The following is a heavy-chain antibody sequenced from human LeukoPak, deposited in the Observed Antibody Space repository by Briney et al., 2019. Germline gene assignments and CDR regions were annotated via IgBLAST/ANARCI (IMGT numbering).Heavy chain of an antibody. CDR2: ISGSGGST. CDR1: GFTFTSFA. CDR3: AKGTREYSYLLILDY. J-gene: IGHJ4*02. Sequence: GGSLRLSCAASGFTFTSFAMTWVRQAPGKGLEWVSAISGSGGSTYYADPVKGRFTISRDNSKNTLYLQMNSLRAEDTAVYYCAKGTREYSYLLILDYWGQGTLVTVSS. V-gene: IGHV3-23*01. D-gene: IGHD5-18*01.